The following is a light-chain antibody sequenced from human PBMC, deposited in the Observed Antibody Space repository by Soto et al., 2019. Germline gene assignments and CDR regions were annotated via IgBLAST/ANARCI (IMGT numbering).Light chain of an antibody. CDR3: QTWGTGIQGI. CDR1: SGHSTYA. J-gene: IGLJ2*01. V-gene: IGLV4-69*01. Sequence: QLVLTQSPSASASLGASVKFTCTLSSGHSTYAIAWHQQQPDKGPRYLMKLNSDGSHTKGDGIPDRFSGSSSGAERYLTISSLQSEDEADYYCQTWGTGIQGIFGGGTQLTVL. CDR2: LNSDGSH.